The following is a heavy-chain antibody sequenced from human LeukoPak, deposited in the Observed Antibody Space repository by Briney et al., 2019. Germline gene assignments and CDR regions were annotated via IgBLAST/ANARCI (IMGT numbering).Heavy chain of an antibody. CDR2: INHSGST. Sequence: MTSETLSLTCAVYGGSFSGYYWSWIRQPPGKGLEWIGEINHSGSTNYNPSFKSRVTISVDTSKNQFSLKLSSVTAADTAVYYCARMKAVASYWGQGTLVTVSS. CDR1: GGSFSGYY. V-gene: IGHV4-34*01. J-gene: IGHJ4*02. D-gene: IGHD2-15*01. CDR3: ARMKAVASY.